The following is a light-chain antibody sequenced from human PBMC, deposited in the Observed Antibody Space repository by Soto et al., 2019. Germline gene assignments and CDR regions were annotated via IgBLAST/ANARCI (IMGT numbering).Light chain of an antibody. V-gene: IGLV2-8*01. Sequence: QSALTQPHSASGSPGQSVTISCTGASSDVGGYNFVSWYQQHPGKAPKLMIYDVTKRPSGVPDRFSGSKSGNTASLTVSGLQADDEAAYYCSSYAGSSVPVAFGGGTKLTVL. CDR1: SSDVGGYNF. J-gene: IGLJ2*01. CDR2: DVT. CDR3: SSYAGSSVPVA.